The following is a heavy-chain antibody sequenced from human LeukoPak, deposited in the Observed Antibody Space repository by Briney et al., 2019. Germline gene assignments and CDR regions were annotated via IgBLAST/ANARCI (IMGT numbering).Heavy chain of an antibody. J-gene: IGHJ4*02. V-gene: IGHV3-15*01. CDR1: GLTFSNAW. D-gene: IGHD3-22*01. Sequence: GGSLRLSCEASGLTFSNAWMTWVRQAPGKGLEWVGRIKSKTDGGTTDYAAPVKGRFTISRDDPKNTVYLQMNGLKTGDTAVYYCAKVGVYYYDYWGQGALVTVSS. CDR2: IKSKTDGGTT. CDR3: AKVGVYYYDY.